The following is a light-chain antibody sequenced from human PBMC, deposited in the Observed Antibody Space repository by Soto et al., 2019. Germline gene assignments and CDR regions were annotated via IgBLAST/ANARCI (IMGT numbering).Light chain of an antibody. V-gene: IGKV3-20*01. CDR2: GVS. CDR3: QHYGDSSWT. Sequence: PGDRATLSCRASQRVSSTLLTWYQQKPGQAPRLLIYGVSSRATGIPDRFSGSGSGTDFTLTISRLEPEDFAVYFCQHYGDSSWTFGQGTRVEIK. J-gene: IGKJ1*01. CDR1: QRVSSTL.